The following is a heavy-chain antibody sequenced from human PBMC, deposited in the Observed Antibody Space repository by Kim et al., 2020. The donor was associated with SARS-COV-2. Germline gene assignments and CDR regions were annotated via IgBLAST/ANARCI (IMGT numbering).Heavy chain of an antibody. J-gene: IGHJ6*02. CDR3: ARVGKRGYGEMDV. D-gene: IGHD3-10*01. Sequence: DADAVRGRVTISRANRENTLYLHMNSLRVEDSAVYYCARVGKRGYGEMDVWGQGTTVTVSS. V-gene: IGHV3-66*01.